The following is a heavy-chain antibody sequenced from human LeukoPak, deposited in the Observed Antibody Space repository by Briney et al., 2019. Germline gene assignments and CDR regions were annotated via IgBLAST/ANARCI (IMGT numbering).Heavy chain of an antibody. CDR2: ISGSGGST. V-gene: IGHV3-23*01. CDR1: GFTFSSYA. D-gene: IGHD6-6*01. J-gene: IGHJ4*02. Sequence: PGGSLRLSCAASGFTFSSYAMSWVRQAPGKGLEWVSAISGSGGSTYYADSVKGRFTISRDNSKNTLYLQMNSLRAEDTAVYYCAKGGQYSSSSGNFDYWGQGTLVTVSS. CDR3: AKGGQYSSSSGNFDY.